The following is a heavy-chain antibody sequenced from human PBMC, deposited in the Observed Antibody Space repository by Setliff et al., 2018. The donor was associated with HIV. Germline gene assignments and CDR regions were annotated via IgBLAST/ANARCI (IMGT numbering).Heavy chain of an antibody. CDR2: INHSGIT. V-gene: IGHV4-34*01. Sequence: SETLSLTCAVYGASFSGYYWAWIRQSPGTGLEWIWEINHSGITNYNPTLKSRVTISTDTSKNPFSLRRNSVTAADTAVYYCARVRLRVPPSIFDYWGQGALVTVSS. D-gene: IGHD2-2*01. J-gene: IGHJ4*02. CDR3: ARVRLRVPPSIFDY. CDR1: GASFSGYY.